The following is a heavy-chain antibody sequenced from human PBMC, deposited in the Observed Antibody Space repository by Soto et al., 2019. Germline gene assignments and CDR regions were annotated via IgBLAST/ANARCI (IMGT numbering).Heavy chain of an antibody. Sequence: QVQLVQSGAEVKKPGSSVTVSCKASGGTFSSYTISWVRQAPGQGLEWIGGIIPIFGTANYAQKVQGRVTITADDSTSTAYMEWSSLRSEDTAVYYCARGNHRWLKLWYVGLWGRGTLVTVSS. J-gene: IGHJ2*01. V-gene: IGHV1-69*12. CDR3: ARGNHRWLKLWYVGL. CDR2: IIPIFGTA. CDR1: GGTFSSYT. D-gene: IGHD5-12*01.